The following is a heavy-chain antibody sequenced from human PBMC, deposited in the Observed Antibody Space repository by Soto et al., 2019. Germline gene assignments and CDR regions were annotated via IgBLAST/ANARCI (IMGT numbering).Heavy chain of an antibody. CDR3: ARSTNPFVGSGSSH. J-gene: IGHJ4*01. Sequence: GESLKISCKASGYSFTSYWIVWVRQMPGKGLERMGIIYPGDSDTRYSPSFQDQVTISADKSITTAYLQWSSLKASDTAIYYCARSTNPFVGSGSSHWGQGTLVTVSS. CDR2: IYPGDSDT. V-gene: IGHV5-51*01. D-gene: IGHD3-10*01. CDR1: GYSFTSYW.